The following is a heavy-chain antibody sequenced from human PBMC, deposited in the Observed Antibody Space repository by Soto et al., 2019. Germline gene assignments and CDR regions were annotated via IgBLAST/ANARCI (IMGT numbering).Heavy chain of an antibody. CDR3: ASLGRNYYNGMDV. V-gene: IGHV4-4*07. CDR1: GASIRTYF. Sequence: QAQLQESGPGLVKPSETLSLTCNVSGASIRTYFWTWIRQSAGSGLEWLGRIDPSGTTTSNPSLRRRLTMSLDTSTNQFSLTLTSVTAADTTVYFCASLGRNYYNGMDVWGQGTTVIVSS. CDR2: IDPSGTT. J-gene: IGHJ6*02.